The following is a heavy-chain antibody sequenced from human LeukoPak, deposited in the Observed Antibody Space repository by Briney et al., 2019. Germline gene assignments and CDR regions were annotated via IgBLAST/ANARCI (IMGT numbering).Heavy chain of an antibody. CDR3: ARAEENGAFDI. J-gene: IGHJ3*02. V-gene: IGHV1-46*01. D-gene: IGHD2-8*01. CDR2: INPSGGST. Sequence: APVKVSCKASGYTFTSYYMHWVRQAPGQGLEGMGIINPSGGSTSYAQKLQGSVTMTRDPSKSTVYMELSSLRSEASAVYYCARAEENGAFDIWGRGTMVTVSS. CDR1: GYTFTSYY.